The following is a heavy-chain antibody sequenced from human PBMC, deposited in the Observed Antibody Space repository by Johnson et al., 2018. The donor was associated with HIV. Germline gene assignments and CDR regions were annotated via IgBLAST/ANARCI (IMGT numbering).Heavy chain of an antibody. CDR3: AKDQHIVVVTADDASDI. V-gene: IGHV3-30*02. D-gene: IGHD2-21*02. CDR1: GFTFSSYG. J-gene: IGHJ3*02. CDR2: IRYDGSNK. Sequence: QVQLVESGGGVVQPGGSLRLSCAASGFTFSSYGMHWVRQAPGKGLEWVAFIRYDGSNKYYADSVKGRFTISRDNSKNTLYLQMNSLRAEDTAVYYCAKDQHIVVVTADDASDIWGQGTMVTVSS.